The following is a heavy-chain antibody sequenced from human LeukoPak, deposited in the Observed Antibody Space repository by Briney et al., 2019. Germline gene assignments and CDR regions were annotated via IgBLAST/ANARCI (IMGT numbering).Heavy chain of an antibody. J-gene: IGHJ4*02. CDR1: GGTFSSYA. V-gene: IGHV1-69*05. D-gene: IGHD6-13*01. CDR2: IIPIFGTA. CDR3: ARVPPSSVTIAAAEYYFDY. Sequence: SVRVSCKASGGTFSSYAISWGRQAPGQGLEWMGGIIPIFGTANYAQKFQGRVTITTDESTSTAYMELSSLRSEDTAVYYCARVPPSSVTIAAAEYYFDYWGQGTLVTVSS.